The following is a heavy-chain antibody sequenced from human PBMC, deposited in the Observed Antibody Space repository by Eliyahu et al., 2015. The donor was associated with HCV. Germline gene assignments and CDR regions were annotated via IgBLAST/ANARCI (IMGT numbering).Heavy chain of an antibody. D-gene: IGHD2-15*01. V-gene: IGHV3-48*02. J-gene: IGHJ4*02. Sequence: EVQLVESGGGLVQPGGSLRLSCAVSGFTFNXYSMNWVRQAPGKGLEWLSYIGHSSSPIYYADSVRGRITISRDNARNSVFLQMSSLRDEDTAVYYCARGSLCTGGTCYSLFDYWGQGTLVTVSS. CDR3: ARGSLCTGGTCYSLFDY. CDR2: IGHSSSPI. CDR1: GFTFNXYS.